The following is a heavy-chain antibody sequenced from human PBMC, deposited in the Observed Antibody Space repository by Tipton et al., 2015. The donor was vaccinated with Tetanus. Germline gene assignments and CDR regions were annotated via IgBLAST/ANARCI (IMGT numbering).Heavy chain of an antibody. CDR1: GGSISGSSYY. CDR2: IYYTGNT. J-gene: IGHJ4*02. Sequence: TLSLTCTVSGGSISGSSYYWGWIRQPPGKGLEWIGYIYYTGNTNYNPSLKSRVTISVDTSKSQFSLKLTSVTAADTAVYYCARVRRGATTDLDYWGQGTLVTVSS. D-gene: IGHD5-12*01. CDR3: ARVRRGATTDLDY. V-gene: IGHV4-61*05.